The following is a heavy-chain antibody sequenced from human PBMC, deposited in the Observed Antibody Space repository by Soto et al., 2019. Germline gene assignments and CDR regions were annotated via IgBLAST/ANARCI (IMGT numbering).Heavy chain of an antibody. CDR3: ATITIFGVVPNYFDY. D-gene: IGHD3-3*01. CDR1: GGSISSSNYY. CDR2: FYYSEST. J-gene: IGHJ4*02. V-gene: IGHV4-39*01. Sequence: SETLSLTCAVSGGSISSSNYYWGWIRQPPGKGLEWIGSFYYSESTYYNPSLKSRVTISVDTSKNQFSLKLSSVTAADTAVYYCATITIFGVVPNYFDYWGQGTLVTVSS.